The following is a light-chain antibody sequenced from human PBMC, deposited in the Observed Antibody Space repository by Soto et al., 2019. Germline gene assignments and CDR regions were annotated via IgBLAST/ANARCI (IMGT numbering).Light chain of an antibody. Sequence: QCVLTQPPSASGTPGQRVTISCSGSSSNIGSNFVYWYQQLPGTAPKLLIFKNNQRPSGVPDRFSASKSGTSASLAISGLRSGDESDYYCGTWDSSLSADGFGTG. CDR3: GTWDSSLSADG. CDR1: SSNIGSNF. CDR2: KNN. V-gene: IGLV1-47*01. J-gene: IGLJ1*01.